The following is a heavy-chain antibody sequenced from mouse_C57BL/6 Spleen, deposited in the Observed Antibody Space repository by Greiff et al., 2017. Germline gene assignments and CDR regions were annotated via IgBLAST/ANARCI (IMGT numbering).Heavy chain of an antibody. V-gene: IGHV1-42*01. CDR2: INPSTGGT. J-gene: IGHJ2*01. Sequence: EVQLQESGPELVKPGASVKISCKASGYSFTGYYMNWVKQSPEKSLEWIGEINPSTGGTTYNQKFKAKATLTVDKSSSTAYMQLKSLTSEDSAVYYCARKIYYGLDYWGQGTTLTVSS. D-gene: IGHD1-1*01. CDR1: GYSFTGYY. CDR3: ARKIYYGLDY.